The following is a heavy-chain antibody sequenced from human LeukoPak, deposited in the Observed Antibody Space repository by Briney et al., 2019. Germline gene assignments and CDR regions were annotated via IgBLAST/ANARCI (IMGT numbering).Heavy chain of an antibody. Sequence: GGSLRLSCAASGFTFSSYGMHWVRQAPGTGLEWVAVISYDGSNKYYADSVKGRFTISRDNSKNTLYLQMNSLRAEDTAVYYCVRVRFLEWLWDNAFDIWGQGTMVTVSS. D-gene: IGHD3-3*01. CDR3: VRVRFLEWLWDNAFDI. V-gene: IGHV3-30*03. CDR1: GFTFSSYG. CDR2: ISYDGSNK. J-gene: IGHJ3*02.